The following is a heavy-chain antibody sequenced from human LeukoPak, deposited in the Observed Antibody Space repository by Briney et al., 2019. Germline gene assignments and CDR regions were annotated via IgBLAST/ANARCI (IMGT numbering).Heavy chain of an antibody. Sequence: SETLSLTCTVSGGSISSSSYYCGWIRQPPRKGLEWIGSIYSSGSTDYNPSLKSRVTISRDTSKNQFSLKLSSVTAADTAVYYCARTIKTGDYGRGYFDYWGQGTLVTVSS. J-gene: IGHJ4*02. CDR2: IYSSGST. D-gene: IGHD4/OR15-4a*01. CDR3: ARTIKTGDYGRGYFDY. V-gene: IGHV4-39*07. CDR1: GGSISSSSYY.